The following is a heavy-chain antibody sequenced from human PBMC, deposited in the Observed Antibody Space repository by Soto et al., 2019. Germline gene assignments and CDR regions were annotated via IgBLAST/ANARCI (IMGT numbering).Heavy chain of an antibody. J-gene: IGHJ4*02. Sequence: PSETLSLTCAVSGGSISSSNWWSWVRQPPGKGLEWIGEIYHSGSTNYNPSLKSRVTISVDKSKNQFSLKLSSVTAADTAVYYCAREGSLRGSSYYYFDYWGQGTLVTVSS. CDR2: IYHSGST. V-gene: IGHV4-4*02. D-gene: IGHD3-10*01. CDR3: AREGSLRGSSYYYFDY. CDR1: GGSISSSNW.